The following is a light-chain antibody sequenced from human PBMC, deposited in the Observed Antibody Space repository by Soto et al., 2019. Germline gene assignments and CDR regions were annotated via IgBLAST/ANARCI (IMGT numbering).Light chain of an antibody. V-gene: IGLV7-43*01. CDR3: LLFYGDGVV. J-gene: IGLJ2*01. CDR2: STT. Sequence: QAVVTQEPSLTVSPGGTVTLTCASSTGAVTSGYYPNWFQQRPGQPPRALIYSTTYKHPWTPARFSGSLVGGKAALTLSGAQPEDEAEYYCLLFYGDGVVFVRGTKVTVL. CDR1: TGAVTSGYY.